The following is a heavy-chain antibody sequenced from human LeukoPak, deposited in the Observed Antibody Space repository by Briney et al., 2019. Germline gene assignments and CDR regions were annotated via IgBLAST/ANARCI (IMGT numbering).Heavy chain of an antibody. CDR3: ARGYFDWLFQGVAFDI. J-gene: IGHJ3*02. CDR1: GFTFSSYA. V-gene: IGHV3-23*01. CDR2: IRGSGSST. Sequence: GGSQGLSCAASGFTFSSYAMSWVRQAPGRGLEWVSAIRGSGSSTYYADSVKVRFTISRDNSKNTLYLQLNSLRAEDTAVYYCARGYFDWLFQGVAFDIWGQGTMDTVSS. D-gene: IGHD3-9*01.